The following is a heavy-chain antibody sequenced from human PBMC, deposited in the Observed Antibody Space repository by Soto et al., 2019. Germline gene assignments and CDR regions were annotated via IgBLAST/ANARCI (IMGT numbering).Heavy chain of an antibody. CDR1: RYTFTRHG. D-gene: IGHD3-9*01. V-gene: IGHV1-18*01. J-gene: IGHJ3*01. Sequence: QIQLVEFGSDVKTPGAPVKVPCTTSRYTFTRHGIALVRQAPGQGLGWMGWISTFNGKTDYAQKFQGRVTMTADTITSTVHMELRSLRSDDTAVYYCARPLTEGATFREDAFDLWGPGTKVTVSS. CDR3: ARPLTEGATFREDAFDL. CDR2: ISTFNGKT.